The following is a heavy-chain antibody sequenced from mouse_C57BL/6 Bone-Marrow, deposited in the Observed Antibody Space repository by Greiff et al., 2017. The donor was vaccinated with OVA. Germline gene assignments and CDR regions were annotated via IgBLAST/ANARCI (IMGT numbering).Heavy chain of an antibody. CDR1: GYAFSSSW. CDR3: ARWGAY. J-gene: IGHJ3*01. V-gene: IGHV1-82*01. CDR2: IYPGDGDT. Sequence: VQLQESGPELVKPGASVKISCKASGYAFSSSWMNWVKQRPGKGLEWIGRIYPGDGDTNYNGKFKGKATLTADKSSSTAYMQLSSLTSEDSAVYFCARWGAYWGQGTLVTVSA.